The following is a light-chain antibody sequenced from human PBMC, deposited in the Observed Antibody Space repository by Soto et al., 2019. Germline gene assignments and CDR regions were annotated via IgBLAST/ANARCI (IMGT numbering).Light chain of an antibody. J-gene: IGLJ1*01. V-gene: IGLV2-14*01. CDR1: SSDVGGYNY. CDR3: SSYASGSSYV. Sequence: QSVLTQPASVSGSSGQSITISCTGTSSDVGGYNYVSWYQQHPGKAPKLMIYDVSNRPSGVSNRFSGSKSGNTASLTISGLQAEDEADYYCSSYASGSSYVFGTGTRSPS. CDR2: DVS.